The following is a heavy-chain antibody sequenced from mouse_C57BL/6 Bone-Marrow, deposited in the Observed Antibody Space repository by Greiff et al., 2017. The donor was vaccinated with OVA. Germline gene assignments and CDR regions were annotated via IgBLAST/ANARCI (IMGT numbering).Heavy chain of an antibody. CDR2: ISDGGSYT. CDR1: GFTFSSYA. CDR3: ARENGYYLDY. V-gene: IGHV5-4*01. Sequence: EVQRVESGGGLVKPGGSLKLSCAASGFTFSSYAMSWVRQTPEKRLEWVATISDGGSYTYYPDNVKGRFTISRDNAKNNLYLQMSPLKSEDTAMYYCARENGYYLDYWGQGTTLTVSS. J-gene: IGHJ2*01. D-gene: IGHD2-2*01.